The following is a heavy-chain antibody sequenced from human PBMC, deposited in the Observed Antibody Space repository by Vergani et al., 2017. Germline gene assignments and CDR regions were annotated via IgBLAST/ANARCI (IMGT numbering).Heavy chain of an antibody. CDR3: AGDLPRIQLGAAGGWFDP. Sequence: QVQLVQSGAEVKKPGASVKVSCKASGYTFTSYGISWVRQAPGQGLGGMGWINAGNGNTKYSQKFQGRVTVTRGTSASTAYVELSSRRSEDAAVYYCAGDLPRIQLGAAGGWFDPWGQGTLVTVSS. CDR1: GYTFTSYG. D-gene: IGHD5-18*01. V-gene: IGHV1-18*01. CDR2: INAGNGNT. J-gene: IGHJ5*02.